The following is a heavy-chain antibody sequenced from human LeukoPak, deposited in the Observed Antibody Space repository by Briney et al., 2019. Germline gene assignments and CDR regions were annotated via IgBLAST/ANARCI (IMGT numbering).Heavy chain of an antibody. V-gene: IGHV3-23*01. CDR3: AKRVGTTAMERAFDI. CDR1: GFAFSNYG. Sequence: GGSLRLSCAAPGFAFSNYGMSWVRQAPGKGLEWISTITTSGGVTYYADSVKGRFTISRDNSKNILYLQVNSLRDEDTAIYYCAKRVGTTAMERAFDIWGQGTVVTVSS. J-gene: IGHJ3*02. D-gene: IGHD1-1*01. CDR2: ITTSGGVT.